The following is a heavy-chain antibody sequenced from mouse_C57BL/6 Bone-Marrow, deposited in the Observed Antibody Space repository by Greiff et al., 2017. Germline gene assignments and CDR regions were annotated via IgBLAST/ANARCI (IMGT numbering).Heavy chain of an antibody. CDR3: ARDYGSGGFFDY. J-gene: IGHJ2*01. D-gene: IGHD1-1*01. CDR1: GYAFSSSW. CDR2: IYPGDGDT. Sequence: VQLQQSGPELVKPGASVKISCKASGYAFSSSWMNWVKQRPGKGLEWIGRIYPGDGDTNYNGKFKGKATLTADKSSSTAYMQLSSLTSEDSAVYFCARDYGSGGFFDYWGQGTTLTVSS. V-gene: IGHV1-82*01.